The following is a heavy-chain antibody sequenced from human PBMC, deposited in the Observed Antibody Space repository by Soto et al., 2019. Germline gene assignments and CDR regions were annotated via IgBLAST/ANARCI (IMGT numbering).Heavy chain of an antibody. CDR3: ARGGNNYDSSGPFDY. J-gene: IGHJ4*02. D-gene: IGHD3-22*01. CDR2: INPNSGGT. V-gene: IGHV1-2*04. CDR1: GYTFTGYY. Sequence: QVQLVQSGAEVKKPGASVKVSCKASGYTFTGYYMHWVRQAPGQGLEWMGWINPNSGGTNYAQKFQGWVTMTRDTSISTAYMELSRLRSDDTAVYYCARGGNNYDSSGPFDYWGQGTLVTVSS.